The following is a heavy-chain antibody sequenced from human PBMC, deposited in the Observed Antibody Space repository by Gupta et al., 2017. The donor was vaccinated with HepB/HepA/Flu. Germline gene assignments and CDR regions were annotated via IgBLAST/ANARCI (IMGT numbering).Heavy chain of an antibody. J-gene: IGHJ4*02. CDR3: ARXDCSSIYRYYFGI. CDR1: GVSVSSSSYY. Sequence: QVQLQESGPGLVKPSETLSLTCTVSGVSVSSSSYYWSWIRQPPGKGLEWIGYIYYSGKTNYNPALQSRVTISVDMSKNKVSLNLGSVTAADXAXYYCARXDCSSIYRYYFGIGGQGTLVTVSS. D-gene: IGHD2-2*01. CDR2: IYYSGKT. V-gene: IGHV4-61*01.